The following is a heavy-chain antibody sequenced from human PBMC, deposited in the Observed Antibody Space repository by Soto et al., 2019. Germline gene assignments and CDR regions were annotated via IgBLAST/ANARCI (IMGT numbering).Heavy chain of an antibody. CDR1: VGFLSESY. D-gene: IGHD3-16*01. J-gene: IGHJ5*02. V-gene: IGHV4-34*01. Sequence: ETLSLTCAVYVGFLSESYWTWIRQPPGKGLEWIGEINHVGGTNYNPSLKSRVTMSVDTSQNQFSLRLISVTAADTAMYFCVRIRYQLPSSVLWLDPWGQGTPVTVSS. CDR2: INHVGGT. CDR3: VRIRYQLPSSVLWLDP.